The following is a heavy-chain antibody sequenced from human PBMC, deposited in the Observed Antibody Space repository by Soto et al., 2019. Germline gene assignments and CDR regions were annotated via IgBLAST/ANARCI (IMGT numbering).Heavy chain of an antibody. CDR3: VGQLYSSGWAAVSP. CDR1: GLTFINYA. CDR2: IRYDGSHE. D-gene: IGHD6-19*01. J-gene: IGHJ5*02. Sequence: QVQLVESGGGVVQPGSSLRLACAASGLTFINYAMHWVRQAPGKGLEWVAVIRYDGSHENYVDSVKGRFTISRDNSKNILYLQMNSLRAEDTALYYCVGQLYSSGWAAVSPWGQGTLVTVSS. V-gene: IGHV3-33*01.